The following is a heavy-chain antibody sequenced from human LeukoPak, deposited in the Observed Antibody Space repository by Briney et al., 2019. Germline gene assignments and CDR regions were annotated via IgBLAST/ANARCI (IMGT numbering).Heavy chain of an antibody. CDR1: GFTFSTFW. V-gene: IGHV3-74*01. CDR3: AREDSGIDY. D-gene: IGHD3/OR15-3a*01. CDR2: INPDGGGT. J-gene: IGHJ4*02. Sequence: GGSLRLSCAASGFTFSTFWMHWVRQGPGKDLVWVSRINPDGGGTTYADSVKGRFTISRDNAKNTLYLQMDGLRADDTAVYYCAREDSGIDYWGQGTLVTVSS.